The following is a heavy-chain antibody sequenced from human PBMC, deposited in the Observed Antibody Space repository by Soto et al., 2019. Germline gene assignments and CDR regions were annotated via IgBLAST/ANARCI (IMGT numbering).Heavy chain of an antibody. D-gene: IGHD3-10*01. CDR3: ARVGGAWYSDL. J-gene: IGHJ2*01. V-gene: IGHV3-7*01. CDR1: EFTFSTYY. Sequence: EVQLVESGGGLVRPGGSLRLSCAASEFTFSTYYMTWFRQAPGKGLEWVANIKQDGSEKFYVDSVKGRFTISRDNDKNALYLRMKRLRVDHTAMYYWARVGGAWYSDLWGRGTLVTVSS. CDR2: IKQDGSEK.